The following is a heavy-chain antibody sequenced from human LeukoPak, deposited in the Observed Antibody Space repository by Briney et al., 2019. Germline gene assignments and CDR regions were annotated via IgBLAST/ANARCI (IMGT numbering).Heavy chain of an antibody. CDR1: GFNFISYG. CDR2: ISGSGTRT. V-gene: IGHV3-23*01. Sequence: GGSLRLSCEVSGFNFISYGMSWVRQAPGKGLEWVSLISGSGTRTNYAGSVKGRLTISRDNSKNTVYLQMDSLGAEDTAVYYCVRDKYDSNRSPSDIWGQGTKVTVSS. D-gene: IGHD3-22*01. CDR3: VRDKYDSNRSPSDI. J-gene: IGHJ3*02.